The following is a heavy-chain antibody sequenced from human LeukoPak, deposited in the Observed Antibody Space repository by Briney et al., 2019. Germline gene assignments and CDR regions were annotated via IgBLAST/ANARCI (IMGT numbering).Heavy chain of an antibody. CDR1: GFTFTTYW. D-gene: IGHD3-22*01. CDR3: ARAHRYYDSSGYYVDY. Sequence: GGSLRLSCAASGFTFTTYWMGWVRQAPGKGLEWVANIKQDGSEKYYVDSVKGRFTISRDNAKNSLSLQMNSLRAEDTAVYYCARAHRYYDSSGYYVDYWGQGTLVTVSS. V-gene: IGHV3-7*01. CDR2: IKQDGSEK. J-gene: IGHJ4*02.